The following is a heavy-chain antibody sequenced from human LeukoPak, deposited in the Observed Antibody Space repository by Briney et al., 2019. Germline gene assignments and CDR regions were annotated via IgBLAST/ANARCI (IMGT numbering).Heavy chain of an antibody. D-gene: IGHD4-23*01. Sequence: GGSLRLSCAASGFIFSNYGMNWVRQAPGKGLEWVAAISASGSATSYADSVRGRFTISRDNSKSTTYLQMNSLRAEDTAIYYCAKGSAQWELYDYWGQGTLVTVSS. CDR1: GFIFSNYG. J-gene: IGHJ4*02. CDR3: AKGSAQWELYDY. V-gene: IGHV3-23*01. CDR2: ISASGSAT.